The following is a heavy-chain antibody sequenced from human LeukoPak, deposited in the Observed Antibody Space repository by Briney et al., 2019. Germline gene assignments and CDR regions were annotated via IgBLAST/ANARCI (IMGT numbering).Heavy chain of an antibody. CDR1: GFTFSGHW. V-gene: IGHV3-30-3*01. J-gene: IGHJ4*02. CDR3: ARENYYDSSGYSSYFDY. Sequence: GGSLRLSCAASGFTFSGHWMTWVRQAPGKGLEWVAVISYDGSNKYYADSVKGRFTISRDNSKNTLYLQMNSLRAEDTAVYYCARENYYDSSGYSSYFDYWGQGTLVTVSS. D-gene: IGHD3-22*01. CDR2: ISYDGSNK.